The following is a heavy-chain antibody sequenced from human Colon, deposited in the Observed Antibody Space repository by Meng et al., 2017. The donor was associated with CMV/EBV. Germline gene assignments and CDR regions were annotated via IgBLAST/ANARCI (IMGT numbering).Heavy chain of an antibody. CDR1: GASIASYY. CDR3: ARDSNLSGLAY. CDR2: VYISGNT. D-gene: IGHD3-10*01. J-gene: IGHJ4*02. Sequence: QVRLWGRGPGLVRPSQTLSLTGTGCGASIASYYWGWIRQPDGKGLEWIGRVYISGNTNYNPSLKSRVTMSIDTSKTQLSLNIRSVTAADTAVYYCARDSNLSGLAYWGQGTLVTVSS. V-gene: IGHV4-4*07.